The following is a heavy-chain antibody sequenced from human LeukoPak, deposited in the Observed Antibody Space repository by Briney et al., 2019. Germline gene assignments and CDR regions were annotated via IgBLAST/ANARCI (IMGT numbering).Heavy chain of an antibody. J-gene: IGHJ1*01. D-gene: IGHD6-19*01. CDR1: GFTFSSYS. CDR2: ISSSSSYI. V-gene: IGHV3-21*01. Sequence: TGGSLRLSCAASGFTFSSYSMHWVRQAPGKGLDWVSSISSSSSYIYYADSVKGRFTISRDNAKNSLYLQMNSLRAEDTAVYYCARDYPDSSGWLQYFQHWGQGTLVTVSS. CDR3: ARDYPDSSGWLQYFQH.